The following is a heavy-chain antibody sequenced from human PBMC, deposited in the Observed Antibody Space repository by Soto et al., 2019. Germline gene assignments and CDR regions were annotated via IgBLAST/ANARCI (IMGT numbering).Heavy chain of an antibody. CDR1: GGSISSYY. V-gene: IGHV4-59*08. J-gene: IGHJ6*03. D-gene: IGHD1-20*01. Sequence: PSETLSLTCTVSGGSISSYYWSWIRQPPGKGLEWIGYIYYSGSTNYNPSLKSRVTISVDTSKNQFSLKLSSVTAADTAVYYCARRFICITGTNTYYMDVWGKGTTVTVSS. CDR2: IYYSGST. CDR3: ARRFICITGTNTYYMDV.